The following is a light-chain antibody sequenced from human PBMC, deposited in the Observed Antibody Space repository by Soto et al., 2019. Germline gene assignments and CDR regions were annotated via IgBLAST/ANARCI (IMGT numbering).Light chain of an antibody. CDR2: GTS. CDR3: QHYSLYSPWT. V-gene: IGKV3-20*01. Sequence: EIVLTQSPGTLSLAPGEGATLSCRASQSVKSSYLAWYQQKPGQAPRLLIFGTSNRATGIPDRFRGGGSGTDFTLTISSLEPEDFATYYCQHYSLYSPWTFGQGTKVEIK. CDR1: QSVKSSY. J-gene: IGKJ1*01.